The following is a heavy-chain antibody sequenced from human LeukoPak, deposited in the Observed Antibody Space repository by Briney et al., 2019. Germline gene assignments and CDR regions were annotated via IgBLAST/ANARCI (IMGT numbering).Heavy chain of an antibody. Sequence: SGGSLTLSCAASGFTFSSYAMSWVRQAPGKGLGWVAGISGSGGSTNYADSVKGRSSISRDNSRGTLFLQMNSLRAEDTAVYYCAKPPAAYSGYAVYSDYWGQGTLVTVSS. V-gene: IGHV3-23*01. CDR2: ISGSGGST. J-gene: IGHJ4*02. CDR1: GFTFSSYA. D-gene: IGHD5-12*01. CDR3: AKPPAAYSGYAVYSDY.